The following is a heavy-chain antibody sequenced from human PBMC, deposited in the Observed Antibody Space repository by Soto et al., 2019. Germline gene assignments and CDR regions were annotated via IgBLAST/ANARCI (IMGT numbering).Heavy chain of an antibody. V-gene: IGHV1-69*12. D-gene: IGHD6-19*01. CDR2: IIPIFGTT. CDR3: PTKVPVAGTSDGAFDI. Sequence: QVQLVQSGAEVKKPGSSVKVSCKASGGTFSNYAISWVRQAPGQGLEWMGRIIPIFGTTNYAQKFQGRVTITADESTTTAYLELSSLRSEDTAVYYCPTKVPVAGTSDGAFDIGGRGTMVTASP. J-gene: IGHJ3*02. CDR1: GGTFSNYA.